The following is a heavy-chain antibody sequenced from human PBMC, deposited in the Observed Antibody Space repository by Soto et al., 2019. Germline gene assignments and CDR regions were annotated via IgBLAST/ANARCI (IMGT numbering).Heavy chain of an antibody. V-gene: IGHV1-2*04. CDR3: ARGPPLLDFWSGSNHAFHI. J-gene: IGHJ3*02. CDR2: INPNSGGT. D-gene: IGHD3-3*01. Sequence: ASVKVSCKASGYTFTGYYMHWVRQAPGQGLEWMGWINPNSGGTNYAQKFQGWVTMTRDTSISTAYMELSRLRSDDTAVYYCARGPPLLDFWSGSNHAFHIWGQATMVNVS. CDR1: GYTFTGYY.